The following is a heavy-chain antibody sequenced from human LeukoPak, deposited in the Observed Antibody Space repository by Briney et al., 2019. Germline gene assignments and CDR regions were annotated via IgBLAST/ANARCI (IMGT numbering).Heavy chain of an antibody. CDR3: ATEGRYYDSSGFDY. J-gene: IGHJ4*02. Sequence: GASVKLSCKVSGYTVTELSMHWVRQAPGTGLEWMGGFDPEDGETIYAQKFQGRVTMTEDTSTDTAYMELSSLRSGDTAVYYCATEGRYYDSSGFDYWGQGTLVTVSS. CDR2: FDPEDGET. CDR1: GYTVTELS. D-gene: IGHD3-22*01. V-gene: IGHV1-24*01.